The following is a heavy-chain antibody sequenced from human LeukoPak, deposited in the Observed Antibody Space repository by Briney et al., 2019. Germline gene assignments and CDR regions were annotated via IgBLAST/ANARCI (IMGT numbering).Heavy chain of an antibody. CDR2: IYYSGST. D-gene: IGHD7-27*01. CDR3: ARRTGDHYYYMDV. CDR1: GGSISSSSYY. Sequence: NPSETLSLTCTVSGGSISSSSYYWGWIRQPPGKGLEWIGSIYYSGSTYYNPSLKSRVTISVDTSKNQFSLKLSSVTAADTAVYYCARRTGDHYYYMDVWGKGTTVTVSS. V-gene: IGHV4-39*01. J-gene: IGHJ6*03.